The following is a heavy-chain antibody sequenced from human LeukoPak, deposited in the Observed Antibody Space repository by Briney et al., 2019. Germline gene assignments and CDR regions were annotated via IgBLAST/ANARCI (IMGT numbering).Heavy chain of an antibody. CDR3: AREDPDVGFDP. CDR2: IYYSGST. V-gene: IGHV4-30-4*08. Sequence: SETLSLTCTVSGGSISSGDYYWSWIRQPPGKGLEWIGYIYYSGSTYYNPSLKSRVTISVDTSKNQFSLKLSSVTAADTAVHYCAREDPDVGFDPWGQGTLVTVSS. D-gene: IGHD2-15*01. CDR1: GGSISSGDYY. J-gene: IGHJ5*02.